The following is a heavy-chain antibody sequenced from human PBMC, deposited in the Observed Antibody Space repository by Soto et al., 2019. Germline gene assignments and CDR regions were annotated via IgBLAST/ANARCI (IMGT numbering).Heavy chain of an antibody. D-gene: IGHD2-21*01. CDR1: GYTFTSYA. CDR2: INAGNGNT. J-gene: IGHJ6*03. Sequence: QVQLVQSGAEVKKPGASVKVSCKASGYTFTSYAMHWVRQAPGQRLEWMGWINAGNGNTKYSQKFQGRVTITRDTSASTAYMELSSLRSEDTAVYYCARYVDYYYYMDVWGKGTTVTVSS. CDR3: ARYVDYYYYMDV. V-gene: IGHV1-3*01.